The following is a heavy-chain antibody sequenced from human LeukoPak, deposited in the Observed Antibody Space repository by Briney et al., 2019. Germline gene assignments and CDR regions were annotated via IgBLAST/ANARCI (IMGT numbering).Heavy chain of an antibody. CDR2: ISYDGSNK. J-gene: IGHJ4*02. D-gene: IGHD5-12*01. CDR3: ARWGGATIGPFFDY. CDR1: GFTFSSYA. V-gene: IGHV3-30-3*01. Sequence: GGSLRLSCAASGFTFSSYAMHWVRQAPGKGLEWVAVISYDGSNKYYADSVKGRFTISRDNSKNTLYLQMNSLRAEDTAVYYCARWGGATIGPFFDYGGGEPLVTVSS.